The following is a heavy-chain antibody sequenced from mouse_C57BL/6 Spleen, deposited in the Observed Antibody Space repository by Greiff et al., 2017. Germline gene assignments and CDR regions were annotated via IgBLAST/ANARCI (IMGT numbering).Heavy chain of an antibody. CDR2: VYPGDGDT. CDR3: ARSGTGSGFAY. D-gene: IGHD1-1*02. Sequence: QVQLQQSGAELVKPGASVKISCKASGYAFSSYWMNWVKQRPGKGLEWIGQVYPGDGDTNYNGKFKGKATLTADKSSSTAYMQLSSLTSEDSAVYFCARSGTGSGFAYWGQGTLVTVSA. J-gene: IGHJ3*01. CDR1: GYAFSSYW. V-gene: IGHV1-80*01.